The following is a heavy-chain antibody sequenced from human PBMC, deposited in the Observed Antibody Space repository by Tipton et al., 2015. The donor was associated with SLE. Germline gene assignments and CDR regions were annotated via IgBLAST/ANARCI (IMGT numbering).Heavy chain of an antibody. CDR3: AKPSRRGVYEDAFDV. Sequence: SLRLSCVASGFHFSSYGMHWVRQAPGKGLEWVAVIWYDGSNRYYADSVKGRFTISRDDSKNTVYLQVNSLRAEDTAVYYCAKPSRRGVYEDAFDVWGQGTKVTVSS. CDR2: IWYDGSNR. V-gene: IGHV3-33*06. CDR1: GFHFSSYG. J-gene: IGHJ3*01. D-gene: IGHD3-10*01.